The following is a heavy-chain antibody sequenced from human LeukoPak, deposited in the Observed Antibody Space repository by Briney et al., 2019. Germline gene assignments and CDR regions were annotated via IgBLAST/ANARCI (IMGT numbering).Heavy chain of an antibody. D-gene: IGHD3-22*01. Sequence: ASVKVSCKASGYTFTSYDINWVRQATGQGLEWMGWMNPNSGGTDYAQKFQGRVTMTRDTSISTAYMELSRLRSDDTAVYYCARAEALFDNSGYYEDYWGQGTLVTVSS. V-gene: IGHV1-2*02. J-gene: IGHJ4*02. CDR1: GYTFTSYD. CDR2: MNPNSGGT. CDR3: ARAEALFDNSGYYEDY.